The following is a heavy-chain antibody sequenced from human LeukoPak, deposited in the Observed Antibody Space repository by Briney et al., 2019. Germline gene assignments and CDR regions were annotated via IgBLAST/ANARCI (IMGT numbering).Heavy chain of an antibody. CDR3: ARSLVVTGDYYYYYDMDV. J-gene: IGHJ6*03. V-gene: IGHV4-31*03. Sequence: SETLSLTCTVSGGSISSGGYYWIWIRQHPGKDLEWIGYIYYSGSTYYNPSLKSRVTISVATSKNQFSLKLSSVTAADTAVYYCARSLVVTGDYYYYYDMDVWGKGTTVTVSS. CDR2: IYYSGST. D-gene: IGHD3-22*01. CDR1: GGSISSGGYY.